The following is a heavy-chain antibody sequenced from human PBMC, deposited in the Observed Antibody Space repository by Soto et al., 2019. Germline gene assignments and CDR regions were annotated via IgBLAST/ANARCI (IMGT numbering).Heavy chain of an antibody. CDR2: INPNGGGT. CDR1: GDTFNDYY. V-gene: IGHV1-2*04. D-gene: IGHD5-12*01. CDR3: ARESGGATATLDYYYFYMDV. Sequence: QVQLVQSGAEVKRPGASVTVSCRSSGDTFNDYYIHWVRQAPAPGLEWMGWINPNGGGTKSAQKFQGWVSMTRDTSIRTVYMQLSRLRSDDTAVYYCARESGGATATLDYYYFYMDVWGTGTTVTVSS. J-gene: IGHJ6*03.